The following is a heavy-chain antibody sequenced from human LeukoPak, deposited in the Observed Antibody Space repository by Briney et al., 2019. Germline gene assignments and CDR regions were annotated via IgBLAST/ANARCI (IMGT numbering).Heavy chain of an antibody. J-gene: IGHJ3*02. CDR3: ARHFTYYYDTNGYPRDAFDI. CDR1: GGSISGYY. D-gene: IGHD3-22*01. CDR2: IYSSVIT. V-gene: IGHV4-59*08. Sequence: SETLSLTCSVSGGSISGYYWSWIRHSPGQGLVWMGDIYSSVITNYNPSLQSRVTISLDISNNQGSLKLTSVTAADTALYYCARHFTYYYDTNGYPRDAFDIWGQGTMVTVSS.